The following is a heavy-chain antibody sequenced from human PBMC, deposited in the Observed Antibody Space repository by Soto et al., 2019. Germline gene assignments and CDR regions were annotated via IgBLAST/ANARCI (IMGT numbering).Heavy chain of an antibody. CDR1: GCTFRDYA. Sequence: QVQLVESGGGAVQPGRSLRLSCAASGCTFRDYAMHWVRQAPGKGLEWVAFISYDGSNNYYADSVKGRFTLSRDNSENTLSLQMNSLRPEDTAVYYCAKAGGYSGYESYDYWGQGTLVTVSS. J-gene: IGHJ4*02. CDR3: AKAGGYSGYESYDY. D-gene: IGHD5-12*01. CDR2: ISYDGSNN. V-gene: IGHV3-30-3*01.